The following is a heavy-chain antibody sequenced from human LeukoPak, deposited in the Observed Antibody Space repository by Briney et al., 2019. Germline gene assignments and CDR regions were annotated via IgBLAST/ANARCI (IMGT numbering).Heavy chain of an antibody. D-gene: IGHD3-22*01. J-gene: IGHJ4*02. CDR2: ISSSSSYI. CDR3: ATELYYYDSNGTFDY. V-gene: IGHV3-21*01. CDR1: GFTFSSDV. Sequence: KAGGSLRLSCSGSGFTFSSDVMNWVRQAPGKGLEWVSSISSSSSYIYYADSVKGRFTISRDNAKNSLYLQMNSLRAEDTAVYYCATELYYYDSNGTFDYWGQGTLVTISS.